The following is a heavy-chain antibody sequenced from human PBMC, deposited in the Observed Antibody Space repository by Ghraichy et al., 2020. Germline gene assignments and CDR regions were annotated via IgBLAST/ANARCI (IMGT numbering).Heavy chain of an antibody. CDR3: ARDFGPPFYNWNDVSYYYYYYGMDV. CDR2: ISYDGSNK. V-gene: IGHV3-30-3*01. J-gene: IGHJ6*02. D-gene: IGHD1-1*01. CDR1: GFTFSSYA. Sequence: GGSLRLSCAASGFTFSSYAMHWVRQAPGKGLEWVAVISYDGSNKYYADSVKGRFTISRDNSKNTLYLQMNSLRAEDTAVYYCARDFGPPFYNWNDVSYYYYYYGMDVWGQGTTVTVSS.